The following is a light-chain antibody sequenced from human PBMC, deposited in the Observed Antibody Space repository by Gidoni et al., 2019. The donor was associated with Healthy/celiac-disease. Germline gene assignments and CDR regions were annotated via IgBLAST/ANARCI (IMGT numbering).Light chain of an antibody. CDR3: QKYTSATALT. V-gene: IGKV1-27*01. CDR2: AAS. CDR1: QGISNY. Sequence: DIQMTQSPSSLSASVGDRVTITCRASQGISNYLAWYQQKPGKVPKLLLYAASTLQSGVPSRFSGSGSGTDFTLTISSLQPEDVATYYCQKYTSATALTFGGGTKVEIK. J-gene: IGKJ4*01.